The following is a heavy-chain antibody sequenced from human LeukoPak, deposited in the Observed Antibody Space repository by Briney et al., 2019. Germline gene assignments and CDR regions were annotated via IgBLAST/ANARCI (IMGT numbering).Heavy chain of an antibody. V-gene: IGHV4-39*01. CDR3: ARLDSSSWYQSDP. CDR1: GGSISSGSYY. CDR2: IYYSGST. J-gene: IGHJ5*02. D-gene: IGHD6-13*01. Sequence: PSETLSLTCTVSGGSISSGSYYWGWIRQPPGKGLEWIGSIYYSGSTYYNPSLKSRVTISVDTSKNQFSLKLSSVTAADTAVYYCARLDSSSWYQSDPWGQGTLVTVSS.